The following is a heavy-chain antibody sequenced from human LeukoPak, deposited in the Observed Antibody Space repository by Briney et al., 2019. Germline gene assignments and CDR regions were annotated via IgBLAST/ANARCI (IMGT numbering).Heavy chain of an antibody. CDR1: GFTFSSYS. D-gene: IGHD1-7*01. J-gene: IGHJ6*03. Sequence: GGSLRLSCAASGFTFSSYSMNWVRQAPGKGLEWVSYISSSSSTIYYADSVKGRFTISRDNAKSSLYLQMNSLRAEDTAVYYCAGNGITGTTWHYYYYYYMDVWGKGTTVTVSS. V-gene: IGHV3-48*04. CDR2: ISSSSSTI. CDR3: AGNGITGTTWHYYYYYYMDV.